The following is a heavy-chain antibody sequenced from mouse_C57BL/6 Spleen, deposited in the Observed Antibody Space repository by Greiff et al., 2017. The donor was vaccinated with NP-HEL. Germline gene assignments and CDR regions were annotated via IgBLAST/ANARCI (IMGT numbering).Heavy chain of an antibody. J-gene: IGHJ3*01. Sequence: VQLQQSGPELVKPGASVKISCKASGFAFSSSCLNWVQQWPGPGLAWFGRIYPGDGDTNYTGKFKGKATRTADKAYRTAYMQLSSMTSEDAAVYFCALGRFAYWGKGTLVTVSA. V-gene: IGHV1-82*01. CDR2: IYPGDGDT. CDR3: ALGRFAY. CDR1: GFAFSSSC. D-gene: IGHD4-1*01.